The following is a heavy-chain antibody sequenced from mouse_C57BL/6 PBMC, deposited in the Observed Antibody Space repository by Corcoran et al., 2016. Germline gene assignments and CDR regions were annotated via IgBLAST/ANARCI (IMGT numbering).Heavy chain of an antibody. CDR2: INPNNGGT. V-gene: IGHV1-26*01. CDR1: GYTFTDYY. J-gene: IGHJ1*03. CDR3: ARKVYYGSSYVGWYFDV. D-gene: IGHD1-1*01. Sequence: EVQLQQSGPELVKPGASVKISCKASGYTFTDYYMNWVKQSHGKSLEWIGDINPNNGGTSYQKFKGKATLTVDKSSSTAYMELRSLTSEDSAVYYCARKVYYGSSYVGWYFDVWGTGTTVTVSS.